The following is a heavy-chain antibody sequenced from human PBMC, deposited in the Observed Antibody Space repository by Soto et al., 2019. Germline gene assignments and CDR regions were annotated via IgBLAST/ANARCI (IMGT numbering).Heavy chain of an antibody. J-gene: IGHJ6*02. CDR1: GYTFTSYA. V-gene: IGHV1-3*01. CDR2: INAGNGNT. Sequence: ASVKVSCKASGYTFTSYAMHWVRQAPGQRLEWMGWINAGNGNTKYSQKFQGRVTITRDTSASTAYMELSSLRSEDTAVYYCARVTGYRGYDYISYYYGMDVWGQGTTVSAP. CDR3: ARVTGYRGYDYISYYYGMDV. D-gene: IGHD5-12*01.